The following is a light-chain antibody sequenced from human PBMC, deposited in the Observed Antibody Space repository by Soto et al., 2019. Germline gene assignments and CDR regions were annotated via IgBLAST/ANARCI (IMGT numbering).Light chain of an antibody. CDR2: ELS. CDR1: QSLLHGDGKTY. CDR3: MHTKQLPLT. J-gene: IGKJ4*01. Sequence: DIVMTQTPLSLSVTPGQPASISCKSSQSLLHGDGKTYLFWYLQKPGQPPQLLIYELSNRFSGVPDRISGRGSVTDFTLEISRVEAEDVVVYYCMHTKQLPLTFGGGTKVEIK. V-gene: IGKV2D-29*01.